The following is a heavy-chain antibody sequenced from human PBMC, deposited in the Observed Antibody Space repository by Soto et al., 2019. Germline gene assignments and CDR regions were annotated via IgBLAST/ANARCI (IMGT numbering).Heavy chain of an antibody. Sequence: EVQLVQSGAEVKKPGESLRISCKGSGYSFTSYWISWVRQMPGKDLEWMGRIDPSDSYTKYSPFFQGRVTISADKAISTAYLQWSSLKASDTAMYYCARTYYYGSGSEDIWGQGTKVTVSS. D-gene: IGHD3-10*01. J-gene: IGHJ3*02. V-gene: IGHV5-10-1*03. CDR3: ARTYYYGSGSEDI. CDR1: GYSFTSYW. CDR2: IDPSDSYT.